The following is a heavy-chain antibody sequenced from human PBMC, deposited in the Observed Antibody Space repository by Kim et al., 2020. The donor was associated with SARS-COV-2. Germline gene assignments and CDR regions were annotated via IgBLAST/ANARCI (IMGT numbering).Heavy chain of an antibody. Sequence: GGSLRLSCAASGFTFSSYAMSWVRQAPGKGLEWVSGISGGGASMYHADSVRGRFTISRDNSKNTLYLQMNTLTAEDTALYYCARGVRGAVLNWFDTWGQGTLVTVSS. CDR3: ARGVRGAVLNWFDT. J-gene: IGHJ5*02. CDR2: ISGGGASM. CDR1: GFTFSSYA. D-gene: IGHD2-8*01. V-gene: IGHV3-23*01.